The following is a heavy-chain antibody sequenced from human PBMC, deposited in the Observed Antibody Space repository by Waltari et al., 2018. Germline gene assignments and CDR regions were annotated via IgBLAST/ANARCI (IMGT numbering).Heavy chain of an antibody. CDR1: GFTFSSYA. D-gene: IGHD6-6*01. Sequence: EVQLFESGGGLVQPGGSLRLSCAASGFTFSSYAMSWVRQAPGKGLEWVSAMSGSGGSTYYADSVKGRFTISRDNSKNTLYLQMNSLRAEDTAVYYCAKDGKSEQLEHYYYYGMDVWGQGTTVTVSS. CDR3: AKDGKSEQLEHYYYYGMDV. CDR2: MSGSGGST. J-gene: IGHJ6*02. V-gene: IGHV3-23*01.